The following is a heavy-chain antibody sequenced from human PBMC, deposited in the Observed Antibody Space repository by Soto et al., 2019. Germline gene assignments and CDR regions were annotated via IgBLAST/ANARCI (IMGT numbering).Heavy chain of an antibody. CDR2: IIPILGIA. V-gene: IGHV1-69*02. CDR1: GGTFSSYT. Sequence: QVQLVQSGAEVKKPGSSVKVSCKASGGTFSSYTISWVRQAPGQGLEWMGRIIPILGIANYAQKFQGRVTITADKSTSTAYRELSSLRAEDTAVYYYARGPYYFDYWGQGTLVTVSS. J-gene: IGHJ4*02. CDR3: ARGPYYFDY.